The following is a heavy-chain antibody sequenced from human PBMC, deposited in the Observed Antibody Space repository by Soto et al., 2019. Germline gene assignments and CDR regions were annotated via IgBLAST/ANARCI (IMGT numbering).Heavy chain of an antibody. D-gene: IGHD3-10*01. J-gene: IGHJ5*02. CDR2: IYPGDSDT. Sequence: GESLKISCKGSGYSFTSYWIGWVRQMPGKGLEWMGIIYPGDSDTRYSPSFQGQVTISADKSISTAYLQWSSLKASDTAMYYCARTLWFGEYPPYKWFDPWRQVHLFPVCS. V-gene: IGHV5-51*01. CDR3: ARTLWFGEYPPYKWFDP. CDR1: GYSFTSYW.